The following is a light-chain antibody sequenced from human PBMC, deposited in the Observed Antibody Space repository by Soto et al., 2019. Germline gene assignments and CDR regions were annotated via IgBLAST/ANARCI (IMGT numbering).Light chain of an antibody. V-gene: IGLV2-14*01. J-gene: IGLJ3*02. CDR3: SSYTRTTTLV. Sequence: QSVLTQPASVSGSLGQSITISCTGTSSDVGGYDYVSWYQQHPGKVPKLMIYDVTDLPSGVSNRFSGSKSGNTASLTISGLQAEDEAVYYCSSYTRTTTLVFGGGTQLTVL. CDR2: DVT. CDR1: SSDVGGYDY.